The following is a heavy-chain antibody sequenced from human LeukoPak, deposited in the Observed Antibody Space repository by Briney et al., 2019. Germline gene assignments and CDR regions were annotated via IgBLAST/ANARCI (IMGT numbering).Heavy chain of an antibody. D-gene: IGHD3-22*01. Sequence: GGSLRLSCAASGFRFSNYAMHWVRQAPGKGLEWVAVISFDGSKEDYADSVKGRFTISRDNSKNTLYVQLNSLSVEDTAVYYCARDSAYYYDSSGFSYCDYWGPGTLVTASS. CDR1: GFRFSNYA. J-gene: IGHJ4*02. V-gene: IGHV3-30-3*01. CDR2: ISFDGSKE. CDR3: ARDSAYYYDSSGFSYCDY.